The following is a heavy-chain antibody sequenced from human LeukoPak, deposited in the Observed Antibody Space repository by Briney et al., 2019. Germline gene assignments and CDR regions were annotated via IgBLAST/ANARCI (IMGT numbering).Heavy chain of an antibody. V-gene: IGHV3-23*01. CDR1: GFTFSSYA. CDR3: AKDRMDPVNY. D-gene: IGHD2-2*03. J-gene: IGHJ4*02. Sequence: GGSLRLSCAASGFTFSSYAMSWVRQAPGKGLEWVSAITGSGDRTYYADSVKGRFTISRDNPKNTLYLQMNSLRAEDTALYYCAKDRMDPVNYWGQGTLVTVSS. CDR2: ITGSGDRT.